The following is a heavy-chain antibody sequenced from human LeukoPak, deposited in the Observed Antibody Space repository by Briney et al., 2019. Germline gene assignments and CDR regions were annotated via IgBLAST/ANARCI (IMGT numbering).Heavy chain of an antibody. CDR3: SRRVVESAAITERNWFDP. Sequence: SETLSLTCTVSGGSISTYYWSWIRQPPGMGPEWIGYMPYSGYTQYNPSLRSRVSISVDTSNNQFSLKLNSVTAADTAVYYCSRRVVESAAITERNWFDPWGQGILVTVSP. J-gene: IGHJ5*02. D-gene: IGHD5-24*01. CDR1: GGSISTYY. CDR2: MPYSGYT. V-gene: IGHV4-59*08.